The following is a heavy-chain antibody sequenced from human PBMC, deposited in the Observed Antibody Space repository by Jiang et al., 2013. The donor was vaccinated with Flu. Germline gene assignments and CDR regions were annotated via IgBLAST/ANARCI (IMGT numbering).Heavy chain of an antibody. D-gene: IGHD2-2*01. CDR2: IYHSGST. CDR1: GGSISSSNW. Sequence: GSGLVKPSETLSLTCAVSGGSISSSNWWSWVRQPPGKGLEWIGEIYHSGSTNYNPSLKSRVTISVDKSKNQFSLKLSSVTAADTAVYYCARENCSSTSCYSSYYYGMDVWGQGTTVTVSS. J-gene: IGHJ6*02. CDR3: ARENCSSTSCYSSYYYGMDV. V-gene: IGHV4-4*02.